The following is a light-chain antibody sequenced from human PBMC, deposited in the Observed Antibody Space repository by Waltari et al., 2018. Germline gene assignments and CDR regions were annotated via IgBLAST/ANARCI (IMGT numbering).Light chain of an antibody. J-gene: IGLJ3*02. CDR2: NVD. V-gene: IGLV2-14*03. CDR1: SSTIGANAY. CDR3: SSYTRSSRLV. Sequence: QSSLTQPASVSGSPGQSITLSSTGTSSTIGANAYLYWYQQHPGKAPQLIIFNVDKRPSGISDRFSASKSDNTASLTISGLQAEDEADYYCSSYTRSSRLVFGGGTKLAVL.